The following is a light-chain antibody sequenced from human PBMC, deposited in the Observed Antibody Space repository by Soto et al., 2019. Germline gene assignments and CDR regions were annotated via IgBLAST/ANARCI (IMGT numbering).Light chain of an antibody. J-gene: IGKJ2*01. V-gene: IGKV3-11*01. CDR2: DAS. CDR1: QSVSSY. CDR3: QQRSNWPPYT. Sequence: EIVLTQSPATLSLSPGERATLSCRASQSVSSYLAWYQQKPGQAPRLLIYDASNRATGIPARFSGSGSGTDFTLTIPSLEPSAFAVYYCQQRSNWPPYTFGQGTKLEIK.